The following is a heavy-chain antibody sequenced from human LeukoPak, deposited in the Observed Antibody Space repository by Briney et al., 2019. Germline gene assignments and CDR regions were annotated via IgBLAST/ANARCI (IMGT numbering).Heavy chain of an antibody. CDR1: GGSFSGYY. D-gene: IGHD3-10*01. CDR2: INHSGST. CDR3: ARYGSGSSFDY. V-gene: IGHV4-34*01. Sequence: SETLSLTCAVYGGSFSGYYWIWIRQPPGKGLEGSGEINHSGSTNYNPSLKRRVTISVDTSKNQFSLKLSSVTAAAPAVYYCARYGSGSSFDYWGQGTLVTVSS. J-gene: IGHJ4*02.